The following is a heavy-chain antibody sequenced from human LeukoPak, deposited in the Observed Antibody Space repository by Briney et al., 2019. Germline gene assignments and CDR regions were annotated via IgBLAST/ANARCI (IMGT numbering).Heavy chain of an antibody. CDR2: INHSGST. D-gene: IGHD3-3*01. V-gene: IGHV4-34*01. CDR1: GGSLSGYY. CDR3: ARLDYDFWRGYYFDY. Sequence: SETLSLTCAVYGGSLSGYYWSWIRQPPGKGLEWIGEINHSGSTNYNPSLKSRITISVDTSKNQFSLKLSSVTAADTAVYYCARLDYDFWRGYYFDYWGQGTLVTVSS. J-gene: IGHJ4*02.